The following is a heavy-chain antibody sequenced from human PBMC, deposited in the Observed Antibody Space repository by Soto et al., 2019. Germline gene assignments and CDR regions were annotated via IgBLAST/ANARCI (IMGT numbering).Heavy chain of an antibody. CDR2: MSGTAGNT. J-gene: IGHJ4*02. Sequence: EVQLLETGGGSVQPGGSLRLSCAASGFTFSNYAMTWVRQAPGKGLEWVSTMSGTAGNTYYADSVKCRFTISGDNPKNTLYLQMNSLRAEDTAVYYCAKKYCFSSGSYVFYFDYWGKGTLVTVS. D-gene: IGHD3-10*01. CDR1: GFTFSNYA. V-gene: IGHV3-23*01. CDR3: AKKYCFSSGSYVFYFDY.